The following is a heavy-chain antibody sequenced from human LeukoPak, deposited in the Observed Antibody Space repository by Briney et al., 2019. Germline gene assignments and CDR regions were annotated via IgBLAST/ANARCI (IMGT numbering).Heavy chain of an antibody. Sequence: ASVKVSFKTSGYTFTSYYVHWVRQAPGQGLEWMGIINPSGGSTTYAQKFQGRVTMTRDTSTNTVYMELSSLRSEDTAVYYCARSRQDFTNWFDPWGQGTLVTVSS. J-gene: IGHJ5*02. V-gene: IGHV1-46*01. CDR3: ARSRQDFTNWFDP. CDR2: INPSGGST. D-gene: IGHD2/OR15-2a*01. CDR1: GYTFTSYY.